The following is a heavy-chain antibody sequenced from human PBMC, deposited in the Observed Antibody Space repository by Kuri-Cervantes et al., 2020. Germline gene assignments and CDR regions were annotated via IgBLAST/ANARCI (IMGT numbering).Heavy chain of an antibody. CDR3: ASYYSSGWYVDY. V-gene: IGHV4-39*07. D-gene: IGHD6-19*01. CDR1: GGSVSSGSYY. J-gene: IGHJ4*02. CDR2: IYHSGST. Sequence: GSLRLSCTVSGGSVSSGSYYWSWIRQPPGKGLEWIGSIYHSGSTYYNPSLKSRVTISVDTSKNQFSLKLSSVTAADTAVYYCASYYSSGWYVDYWSQGTLVTVSS.